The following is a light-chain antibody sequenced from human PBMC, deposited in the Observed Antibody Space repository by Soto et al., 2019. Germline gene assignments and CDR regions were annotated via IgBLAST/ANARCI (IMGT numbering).Light chain of an antibody. CDR2: GAS. J-gene: IGKJ3*01. Sequence: EIVMTQSPATLSVSPGERATLSCRASQSVSSNLAWYQQKPGQAPRLLIYGASTRATGIPARFSGSRSGTEFTLTIRSLQSGDFAVYSCQQYNNWPFTFGPGTKVDIK. CDR1: QSVSSN. CDR3: QQYNNWPFT. V-gene: IGKV3-15*01.